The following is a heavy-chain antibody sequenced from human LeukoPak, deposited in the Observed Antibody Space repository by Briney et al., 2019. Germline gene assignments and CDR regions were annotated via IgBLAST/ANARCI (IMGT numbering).Heavy chain of an antibody. Sequence: GGSLRLSCAASGFTFSGYSMNWVRQAPGKGLEWVSSISSSSSYIYYADSVKGRFTISRDNAKNSLYLQMNSLRAEDTAVYYCARGPPAVAGTHYYYYYYMDVWGKGTTVTVSS. D-gene: IGHD6-19*01. V-gene: IGHV3-21*01. CDR1: GFTFSGYS. J-gene: IGHJ6*03. CDR2: ISSSSSYI. CDR3: ARGPPAVAGTHYYYYYYMDV.